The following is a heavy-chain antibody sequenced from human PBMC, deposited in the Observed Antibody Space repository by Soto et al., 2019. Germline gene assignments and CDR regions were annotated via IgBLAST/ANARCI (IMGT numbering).Heavy chain of an antibody. CDR3: ARDTGAAGYNTMDG. CDR2: ISTYSGNT. V-gene: IGHV1-18*01. CDR1: GYSFSTYG. Sequence: GAAVKVSCKASGYSFSTYGISWVRQAPGQGLEWMGWISTYSGNTNYAHQLKGRVSMTTDTSTSTAYMVLRSLRFDDTAVYYCARDTGAAGYNTMDGCGQGTTVTVSS. J-gene: IGHJ6*02. D-gene: IGHD6-13*01.